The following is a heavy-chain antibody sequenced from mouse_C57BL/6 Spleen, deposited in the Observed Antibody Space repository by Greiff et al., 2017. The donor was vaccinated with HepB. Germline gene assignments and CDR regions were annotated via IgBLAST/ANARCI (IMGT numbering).Heavy chain of an antibody. D-gene: IGHD1-1*01. Sequence: QVQLQQSGAELVRPGASVTLSCKASGYTFTDYEMHWVKQTPVHGLEWIGAIDPETGGTAYNQKFKGKAILTADKSSSTAYMELRSLTSEDSAVYYCTRSLAYYYGSSHYYAMDYWGQGTSVTVSS. V-gene: IGHV1-15*01. J-gene: IGHJ4*01. CDR2: IDPETGGT. CDR1: GYTFTDYE. CDR3: TRSLAYYYGSSHYYAMDY.